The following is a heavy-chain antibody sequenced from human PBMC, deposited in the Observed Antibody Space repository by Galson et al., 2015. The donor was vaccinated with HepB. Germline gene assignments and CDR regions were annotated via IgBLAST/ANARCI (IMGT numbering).Heavy chain of an antibody. V-gene: IGHV3-7*03. Sequence: SLRLSCAASGFTFSSYWMSWVRQAPGKGLEWVANIKQDGSEKYYVDSVKGRFTISRDNAKNSLYLQMNSLRAEDTAVYYCARDFGYSYGYGRGDPDYWGQGTLVTVSS. CDR2: IKQDGSEK. CDR3: ARDFGYSYGYGRGDPDY. D-gene: IGHD5-18*01. CDR1: GFTFSSYW. J-gene: IGHJ4*02.